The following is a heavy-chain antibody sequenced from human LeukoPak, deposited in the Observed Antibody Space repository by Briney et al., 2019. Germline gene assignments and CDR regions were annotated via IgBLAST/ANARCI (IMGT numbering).Heavy chain of an antibody. D-gene: IGHD3-16*01. CDR1: GFTFSSHW. V-gene: IGHV3-7*03. CDR2: INQDGSQK. Sequence: SGGSLRLSCAGSGFTFSSHWIGWVRQAPGKGLEWVARINQDGSQKYYVDSVEGRFAISRDNAKNSLYLQMSNLRAEDTAVYFCARGGGLDVWGQGATVTVSS. CDR3: ARGGGLDV. J-gene: IGHJ6*02.